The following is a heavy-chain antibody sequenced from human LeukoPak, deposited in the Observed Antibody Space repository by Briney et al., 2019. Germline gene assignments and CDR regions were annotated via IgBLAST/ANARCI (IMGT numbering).Heavy chain of an antibody. CDR3: ARDRDNGRWGVVDC. Sequence: GGSLRLSCTASGFTFNSYTMNWVRQAPGKGLEWVSSISSSSHYMYYADSVKGRFTISRDNAKNSLYLQMNSLRAEDTAVYYCARDRDNGRWGVVDCWGQGTLVTVSS. D-gene: IGHD3-10*01. V-gene: IGHV3-21*01. J-gene: IGHJ4*02. CDR2: ISSSSHYM. CDR1: GFTFNSYT.